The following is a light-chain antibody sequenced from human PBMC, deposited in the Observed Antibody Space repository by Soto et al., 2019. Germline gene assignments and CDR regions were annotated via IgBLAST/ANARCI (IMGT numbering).Light chain of an antibody. J-gene: IGLJ3*02. V-gene: IGLV2-14*01. CDR1: SSDVGGFDY. CDR2: EVR. CDR3: SSYTRGSAWV. Sequence: QSALTQPASVSGSPGQSIAISCTGTSSDVGGFDYVSWYQQHPGKAPKLIIYEVRNRPSGISNRFSGSKSAYTASLTISGLQAEDEADYYCSSYTRGSAWVFGGGTKLTVL.